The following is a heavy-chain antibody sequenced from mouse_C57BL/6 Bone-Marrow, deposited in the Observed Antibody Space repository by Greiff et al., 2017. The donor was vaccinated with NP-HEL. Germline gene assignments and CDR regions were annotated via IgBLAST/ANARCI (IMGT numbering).Heavy chain of an antibody. J-gene: IGHJ3*01. V-gene: IGHV1-22*01. D-gene: IGHD2-12*01. CDR1: GYTFTDYN. CDR2: INPNNGGT. CDR3: AREEPYDLWFAY. Sequence: EVQLQQSGPELVKPGASVKMSCKASGYTFTDYNMHWVKQSHGKSLEWIGYINPNNGGTSYNQKFKGKATLTVNKSSSTAYMELRSLTSEDSAVYYCAREEPYDLWFAYWGQGTLVTVSA.